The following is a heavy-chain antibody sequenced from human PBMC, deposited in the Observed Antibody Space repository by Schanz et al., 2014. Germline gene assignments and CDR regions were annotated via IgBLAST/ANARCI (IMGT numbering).Heavy chain of an antibody. D-gene: IGHD1-26*01. CDR1: GFTFGDYA. CDR3: ARNRGSGGQNWYFDL. Sequence: EVHLVESGGGLVQPGGSLRLSCAASGFTFGDYAMTWVRQAPGKGLEWVSAISGSGGSTYYADSVKGRFTISRDNTKNSLFLQLNSLRADDTAVYYCARNRGSGGQNWYFDLWGRGTLVTVSS. J-gene: IGHJ2*01. V-gene: IGHV3-23*04. CDR2: ISGSGGST.